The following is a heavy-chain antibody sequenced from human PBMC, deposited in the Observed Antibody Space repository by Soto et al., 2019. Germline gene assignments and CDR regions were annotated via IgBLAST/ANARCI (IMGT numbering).Heavy chain of an antibody. CDR1: GGTFSSYA. J-gene: IGHJ4*02. V-gene: IGHV1-69*01. CDR3: ESRDGDYYYSRAYRPDFDH. CDR2: IIPILGTA. Sequence: QVQLVQSGAEVKKPRSSVKFSCKASGGTFSSYAISWVRQAPGQGLEWTGGIIPILGTANYAQKFQGRVTITADESASTGYMELGSLTSEDPAVYYCESRDGDYYYSRAYRPDFDHWVQGTMVTVSS. D-gene: IGHD3-22*01.